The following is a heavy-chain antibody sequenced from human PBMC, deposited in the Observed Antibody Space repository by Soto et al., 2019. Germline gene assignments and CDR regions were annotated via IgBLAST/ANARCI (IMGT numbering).Heavy chain of an antibody. Sequence: EVQLLESGGGLVQPGGSLRLSCAASGFTFSSYAMSWVRQAPGKGLEWVSAISGSGGSTYYADSVKGRFTISRDNSKNTLYLQMNSLRAEDTAVYYCAKDMGRATLAARPVDYWGQGTLVTVSS. D-gene: IGHD6-6*01. CDR2: ISGSGGST. CDR3: AKDMGRATLAARPVDY. CDR1: GFTFSSYA. J-gene: IGHJ4*02. V-gene: IGHV3-23*01.